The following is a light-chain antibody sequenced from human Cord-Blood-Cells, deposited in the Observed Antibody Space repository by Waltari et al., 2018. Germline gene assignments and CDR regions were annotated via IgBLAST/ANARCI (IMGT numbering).Light chain of an antibody. CDR2: AAS. Sequence: IQMTPPPSSLSASVGARVTITCRESQSISSDSHWYQQTPGKTPKLLVYAASSLQSGVPSMFSGNWSATGFSLIISILLPVYFATYCCQQSYRTPYTFGQGTKLKIK. CDR1: QSISSD. J-gene: IGKJ2*01. V-gene: IGKV1-39*01. CDR3: QQSYRTPYT.